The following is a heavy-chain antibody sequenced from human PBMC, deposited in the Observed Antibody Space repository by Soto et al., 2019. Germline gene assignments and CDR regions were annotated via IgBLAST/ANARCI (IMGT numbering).Heavy chain of an antibody. CDR3: ARDVFYHHRTGYPSHFFDF. D-gene: IGHD3-9*01. CDR1: GFTFTNYV. Sequence: GASVKVSCKTFGFTFTNYVLFWVRQAPGQRLEWVGWIHAGNGNTESSEKFQGRVTLTTDTSASTAYMELSSLRSEDTALYYCARDVFYHHRTGYPSHFFDFWGQGSLVTVSS. CDR2: IHAGNGNT. J-gene: IGHJ4*02. V-gene: IGHV1-3*01.